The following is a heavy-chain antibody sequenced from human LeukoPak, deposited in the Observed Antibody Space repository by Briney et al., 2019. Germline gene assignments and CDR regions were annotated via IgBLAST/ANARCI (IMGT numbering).Heavy chain of an antibody. Sequence: GGSLRLSCAASGFTFSNAWMSWVRQAPGKGLEWVGRIKSKTDGGTTDYAAPVKGRFTISRDDSKNTLYLQMNSLRAEDTAVYYCARDGYNYYFDYWGQGTLVTVSS. CDR3: ARDGYNYYFDY. CDR2: IKSKTDGGTT. CDR1: GFTFSNAW. J-gene: IGHJ4*02. D-gene: IGHD5-24*01. V-gene: IGHV3-15*05.